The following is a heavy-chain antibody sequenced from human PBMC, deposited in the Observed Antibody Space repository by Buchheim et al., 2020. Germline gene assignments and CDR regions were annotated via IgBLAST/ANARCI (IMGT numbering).Heavy chain of an antibody. CDR2: IRYSGPT. V-gene: IGHV4-39*07. D-gene: IGHD5-24*01. CDR1: GGSISNSAYF. J-gene: IGHJ6*02. Sequence: QLQLQESGPGLVKPSETLSLTCTVSGGSISNSAYFWGWIRQPPGKGPEWIATIRYSGPTYFNPSLQNRVTISVDTSTNQFSLTLRSVTAADTALYYCARENRDGYRNGVDVWGQGTT. CDR3: ARENRDGYRNGVDV.